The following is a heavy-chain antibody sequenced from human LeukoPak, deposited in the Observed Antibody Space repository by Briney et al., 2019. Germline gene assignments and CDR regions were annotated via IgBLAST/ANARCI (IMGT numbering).Heavy chain of an antibody. Sequence: GASVKVSCKASGYTFTSYDINWVRQATGQGLEWMGWINPYSGATNFAQKFQGRVSMTRDTSISTAFMDLTTLTSDDTAVYYCARVYRISLNDAFDIWGQGTVVTVSS. CDR3: ARVYRISLNDAFDI. J-gene: IGHJ3*02. CDR1: GYTFTSYD. CDR2: INPYSGAT. D-gene: IGHD1-26*01. V-gene: IGHV1-2*02.